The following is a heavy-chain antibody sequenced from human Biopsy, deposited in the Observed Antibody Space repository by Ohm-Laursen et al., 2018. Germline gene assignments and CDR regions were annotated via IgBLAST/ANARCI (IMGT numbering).Heavy chain of an antibody. Sequence: SDTLSLTCAVSGDSVSSGSFYWTWIRQPPGQGLQWIGYTYYSGSTNYNPSLNSRVTIAVDTSKNQFSLRLTSVTAADTAVYYCVRSNYHYYGFDVWGQGTTVTVSS. CDR2: TYYSGST. CDR1: GDSVSSGSFY. CDR3: VRSNYHYYGFDV. V-gene: IGHV4-61*01. J-gene: IGHJ6*02.